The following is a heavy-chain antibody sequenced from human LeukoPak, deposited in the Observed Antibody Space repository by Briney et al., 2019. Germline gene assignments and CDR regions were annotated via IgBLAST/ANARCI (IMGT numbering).Heavy chain of an antibody. Sequence: PSETLSLTCTVSGGSISSYYWSWIRQPPGKGLEWIGYIYYSGSTNYNPSLKNRVTISVDTSKNQFSLKLSSVTAADTAVYYYARDPSRGFDYWGQGTLVTVSS. CDR2: IYYSGST. CDR3: ARDPSRGFDY. V-gene: IGHV4-59*01. CDR1: GGSISSYY. J-gene: IGHJ4*02.